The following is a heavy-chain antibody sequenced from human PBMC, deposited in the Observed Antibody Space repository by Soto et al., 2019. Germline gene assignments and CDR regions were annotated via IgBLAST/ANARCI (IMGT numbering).Heavy chain of an antibody. J-gene: IGHJ4*02. CDR1: GFIFTGSS. CDR3: AAGDSSGYDGG. CDR2: ITVGTGNT. Sequence: GASVKVSCKASGFIFTGSSVQWARQARGQRLEWIGWITVGTGNTNYAQKFQERVTITRDMSTSTAYVELSNVRSEDTAIYYCAAGDSSGYDGGWGQGTHVTVSS. V-gene: IGHV1-58*01. D-gene: IGHD3-22*01.